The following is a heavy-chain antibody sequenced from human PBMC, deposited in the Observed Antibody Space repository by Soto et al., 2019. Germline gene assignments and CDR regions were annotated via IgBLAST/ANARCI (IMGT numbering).Heavy chain of an antibody. V-gene: IGHV1-18*01. CDR1: GHTFTNYG. J-gene: IGHJ6*02. Sequence: ASVKVSCKASGHTFTNYGFSWVRQAPGQGLEWMGWISGYNGNTKYAEKFQGRVTMTTDTSTSTAHMELRSLRSDDTAVYYCAREGQAPYYYYGMDLWGQGTAVTVSS. CDR2: ISGYNGNT. CDR3: AREGQAPYYYYGMDL.